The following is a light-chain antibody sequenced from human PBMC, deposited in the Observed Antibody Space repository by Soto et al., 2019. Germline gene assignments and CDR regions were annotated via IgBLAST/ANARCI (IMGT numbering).Light chain of an antibody. CDR3: SSFTNSDSYV. J-gene: IGLJ1*01. CDR1: NSDIGAYNY. CDR2: YVT. V-gene: IGLV2-14*03. Sequence: QSALTQPASVSGSPGQSITISCTGTNSDIGAYNYVSWYQQHPGKAPELMIYYVTSRPSGVSYRFSGSKSGNTASLTISGLQAEDEADYYSSSFTNSDSYVFGTGTKVTAL.